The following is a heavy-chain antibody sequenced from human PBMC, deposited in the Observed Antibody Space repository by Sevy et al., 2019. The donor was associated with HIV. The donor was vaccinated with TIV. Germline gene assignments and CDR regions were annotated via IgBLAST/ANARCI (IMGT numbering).Heavy chain of an antibody. CDR3: ARAYCSGGRCYSLAY. CDR1: GYTFSSYR. V-gene: IGHV1-18*01. Sequence: ASVKVSCKVSGYTFSSYRIHWVRQAPGQELEWMGWISPHNGDTNYAQKLQGRVTMITDTSTSTAYMELRSLRSDDTAVYYCARAYCSGGRCYSLAYWGQGTLVTVSS. D-gene: IGHD2-15*01. CDR2: ISPHNGDT. J-gene: IGHJ4*02.